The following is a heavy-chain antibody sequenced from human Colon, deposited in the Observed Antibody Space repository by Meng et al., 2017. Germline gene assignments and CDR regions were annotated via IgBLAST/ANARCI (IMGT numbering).Heavy chain of an antibody. CDR3: TRNFGDYRPIDF. CDR1: GFSFSDYG. CDR2: IRSEAFGGTA. V-gene: IGHV3-49*03. J-gene: IGHJ4*02. Sequence: GGSLRPSCTAAGFSFSDYGVSWFRQAPGKGLEWVGFIRSEAFGGTAEYAASVEGRFTISRDDSKSIAYLQMNSLKTEDTAVYYCTRNFGDYRPIDFRGQGTLVTVSS. D-gene: IGHD4-17*01.